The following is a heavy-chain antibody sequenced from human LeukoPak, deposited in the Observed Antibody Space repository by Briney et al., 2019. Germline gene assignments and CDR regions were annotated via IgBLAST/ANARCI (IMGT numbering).Heavy chain of an antibody. Sequence: PGGSLRLSCAASGFTFSSYAMHWVRQAPGKGLEWVSGINWNGGSTGYADSVKGRFTISRDNAKNSLYLQMNSLSAEDTALYYCARDYGAYCGGDCYTIDWGQGTMVTVSS. J-gene: IGHJ3*01. CDR3: ARDYGAYCGGDCYTID. CDR2: INWNGGST. CDR1: GFTFSSYA. D-gene: IGHD2-21*02. V-gene: IGHV3-20*04.